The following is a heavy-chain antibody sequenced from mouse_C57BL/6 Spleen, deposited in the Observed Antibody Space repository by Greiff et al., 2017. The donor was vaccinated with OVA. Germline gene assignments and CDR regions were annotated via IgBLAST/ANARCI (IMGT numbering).Heavy chain of an antibody. CDR3: ARGGYGKHFDV. D-gene: IGHD2-10*02. V-gene: IGHV3-6*01. J-gene: IGHJ1*03. CDR1: GYSITSGYY. Sequence: EVHLVESGPGLVKPSQSLSLTCSVTGYSITSGYYWNWIRQFPGNKLEWMGYISYDGSNNYNPSLKNRISITRDTSKNQFFLKLNSVTTEDTATYYCARGGYGKHFDVWGTGTTVTVSS. CDR2: ISYDGSN.